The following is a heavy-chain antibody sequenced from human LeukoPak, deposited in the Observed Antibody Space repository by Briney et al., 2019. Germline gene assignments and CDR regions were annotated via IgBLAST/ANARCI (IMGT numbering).Heavy chain of an antibody. J-gene: IGHJ1*01. D-gene: IGHD2-15*01. CDR2: IYPGGSEK. CDR1: GFTFSSSL. Sequence: GGSLRLSCVASGFTFSSSLMSWVRQTPGKGLEWVANIYPGGSEKYYVYSVKGRFTISRDNAKNSVYLQMNNLRVEDTSVYYCARELVVGPAEYFQHWGQGTLVTVSS. CDR3: ARELVVGPAEYFQH. V-gene: IGHV3-7*01.